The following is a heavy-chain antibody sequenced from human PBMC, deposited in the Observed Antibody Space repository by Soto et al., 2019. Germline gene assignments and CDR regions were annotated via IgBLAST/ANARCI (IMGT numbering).Heavy chain of an antibody. V-gene: IGHV1-69*01. D-gene: IGHD3-3*01. CDR2: IIPVFGTA. CDR1: GGTFSSYA. Sequence: QVQLVQSGAEVKKPGSSVKVSCKASGGTFSSYAISWVRQAPGQGLEWMGGIIPVFGTANYAQKFQGRVTITADESTSTAYMELSSLRSEDTAVYYCARALGMDNRYYYYGMDVWGQGTTVTVSS. CDR3: ARALGMDNRYYYYGMDV. J-gene: IGHJ6*02.